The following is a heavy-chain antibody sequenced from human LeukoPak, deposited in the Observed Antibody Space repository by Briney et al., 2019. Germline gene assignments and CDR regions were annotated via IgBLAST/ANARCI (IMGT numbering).Heavy chain of an antibody. CDR3: AKEEEYGGSYYFDY. D-gene: IGHD4-23*01. CDR2: INSDGSST. V-gene: IGHV3-74*01. Sequence: GGSLRLSCAASGFTFSSYWMHWVRQAPGKGLVWVSRINSDGSSTSYADSVKGRFTISRDNSKNTLYLQTNSLRAEDTAVYYCAKEEEYGGSYYFDYWGQGTLVTVSS. CDR1: GFTFSSYW. J-gene: IGHJ4*02.